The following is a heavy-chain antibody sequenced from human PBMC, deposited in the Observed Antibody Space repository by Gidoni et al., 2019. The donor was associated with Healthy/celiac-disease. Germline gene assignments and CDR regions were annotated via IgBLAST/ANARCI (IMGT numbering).Heavy chain of an antibody. CDR1: GFTFSSYA. D-gene: IGHD3-10*01. Sequence: EVQLVESGGGLVQPGGSLSLSSSASGFTFSSYAMNWVRQAPGKGLEYVSAISSNGGSTYYADSVKGRFTISRDKSKNTLYLQMSSLRAEDTAVYYCVKDRGSVWVGEYSIDPWGQGTLVTVSS. J-gene: IGHJ5*02. CDR2: ISSNGGST. CDR3: VKDRGSVWVGEYSIDP. V-gene: IGHV3-64D*06.